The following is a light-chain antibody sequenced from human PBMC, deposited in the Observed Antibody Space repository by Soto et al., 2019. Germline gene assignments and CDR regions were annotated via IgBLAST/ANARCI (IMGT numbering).Light chain of an antibody. V-gene: IGKV3-20*01. Sequence: EIVLTQSPGTLSLSPGERATLSCRASPSVSGTSLAWYQQKPGQTPRLLIHSASTRAGAIPGRFSGSGSGTDFTLTISRLEPEDFAVYYCQEYGSSPVTFGQGTKVEIK. J-gene: IGKJ1*01. CDR3: QEYGSSPVT. CDR2: SAS. CDR1: PSVSGTS.